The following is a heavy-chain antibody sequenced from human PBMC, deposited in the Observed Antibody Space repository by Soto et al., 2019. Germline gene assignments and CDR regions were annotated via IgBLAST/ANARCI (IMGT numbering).Heavy chain of an antibody. CDR3: AKIAEAVAGTVYGY. V-gene: IGHV3-23*01. J-gene: IGHJ4*02. D-gene: IGHD6-19*01. CDR2: IGGGGGST. Sequence: EVQLLESGGGLVQPGGSLRLSCAASGFTFSTYAMGWVRQAPGKGVEWGSGIGGGGGSTYYVASVKGRFTISRDNSKNTLYLQLHSMGAEDTAVYYCAKIAEAVAGTVYGYWGQGTLVTVSS. CDR1: GFTFSTYA.